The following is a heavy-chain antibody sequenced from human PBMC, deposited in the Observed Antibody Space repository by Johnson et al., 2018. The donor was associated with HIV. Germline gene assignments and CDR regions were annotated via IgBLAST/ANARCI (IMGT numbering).Heavy chain of an antibody. CDR1: GFTFSSYA. V-gene: IGHV3-30*14. CDR2: ISYDGSNK. D-gene: IGHD6-19*01. J-gene: IGHJ3*02. Sequence: QVQLVESGGGVVQPGRSLRLSCAASGFTFSSYAMHWVRQAPGKGLEWVAVISYDGSNKYYADSVKGRFTISRYNSKNTLYLQMNSLRAEDTAVYYCAREVRKAVAGNFDIWGQGTMVTVSS. CDR3: AREVRKAVAGNFDI.